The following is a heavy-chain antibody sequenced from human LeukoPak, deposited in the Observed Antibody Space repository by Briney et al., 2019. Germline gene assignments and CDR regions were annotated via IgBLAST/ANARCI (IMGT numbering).Heavy chain of an antibody. J-gene: IGHJ4*02. CDR1: GGSISSSSYY. CDR3: ARDEVGEYDYVWGSYRSNQFGY. CDR2: IYYSGST. D-gene: IGHD3-16*02. Sequence: SETLSLTCTVSGGSISSSSYYWGWIRQPPGKGLGWIGSIYYSGSTYYNPSLKSRVTISVDTSKNQFSLKLSSVTAADTAVYYCARDEVGEYDYVWGSYRSNQFGYWGQGTLVTVSS. V-gene: IGHV4-39*07.